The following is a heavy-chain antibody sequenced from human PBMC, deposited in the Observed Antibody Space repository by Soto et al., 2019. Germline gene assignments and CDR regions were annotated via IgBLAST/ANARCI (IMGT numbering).Heavy chain of an antibody. D-gene: IGHD3-10*01. CDR3: ARSMVRTTGMTPLDY. Sequence: SETLSLTCAVYGGSFSGYYWSWIRQPPGKGLEWIGEINHSGSTNYNPSLKSRVTISVDTSKNQFSRKLSSVTAADTAVYYCARSMVRTTGMTPLDYWGQGTLVTVSS. J-gene: IGHJ4*02. V-gene: IGHV4-34*01. CDR2: INHSGST. CDR1: GGSFSGYY.